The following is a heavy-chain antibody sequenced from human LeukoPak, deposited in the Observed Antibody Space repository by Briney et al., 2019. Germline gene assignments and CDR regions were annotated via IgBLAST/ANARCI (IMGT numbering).Heavy chain of an antibody. CDR1: GGSISSGSYY. CDR3: ARERLDFWSGYYIRWFDT. Sequence: KPSQTLSLTCTVSGGSISSGSYYWSWIRQPAGKRLEWIGRIYTSGSTNYNPSLKSRVTISVDTSKNQFSLKLSSVTAADTAVYYCARERLDFWSGYYIRWFDTWGQGTLVTVFS. D-gene: IGHD3-3*01. V-gene: IGHV4-61*02. CDR2: IYTSGST. J-gene: IGHJ5*02.